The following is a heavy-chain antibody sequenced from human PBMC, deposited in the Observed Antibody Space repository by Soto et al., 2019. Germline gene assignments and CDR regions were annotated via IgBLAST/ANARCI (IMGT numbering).Heavy chain of an antibody. V-gene: IGHV3-21*01. Sequence: GGSPRLSCAASGFPFCSYSMNWVRQAPGKGLEWVSSISSSSSYIYYADSVKGRFTISRDNAKNSLYLQMNSLRAEDTAVYYSARGGDTTSCYLMCEADFDYWGQGTLVTVSS. CDR2: ISSSSSYI. CDR1: GFPFCSYS. CDR3: ARGGDTTSCYLMCEADFDY. D-gene: IGHD2-2*01. J-gene: IGHJ4*02.